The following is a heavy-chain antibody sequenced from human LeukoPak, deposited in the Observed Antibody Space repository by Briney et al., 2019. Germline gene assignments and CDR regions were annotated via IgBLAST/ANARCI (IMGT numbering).Heavy chain of an antibody. J-gene: IGHJ1*01. CDR3: ATYAGSSSKYFQD. CDR2: IYPGDSDT. Sequence: GESLKISCKASGYSFTNYWIGWVRQMPGKGLEWMGIIYPGDSDTRYSPSFQGQVTISADRSISTAYLQRSSLQASDTAMYYCATYAGSSSKYFQDWGQGTLVTVSS. D-gene: IGHD3-10*01. V-gene: IGHV5-51*01. CDR1: GYSFTNYW.